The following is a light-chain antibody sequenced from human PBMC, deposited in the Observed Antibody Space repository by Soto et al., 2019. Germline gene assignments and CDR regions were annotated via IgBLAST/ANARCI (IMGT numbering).Light chain of an antibody. Sequence: QSALTQPASVSGSPGQSITIPCTGTSSDVGYYNYVCWYQQHPGQAPKLMIYEVSYRPSGISNRFSDSKSGNTASLTISGLQPEDEAVYHCSSYTTSNTLVFGGGTKLTVL. CDR2: EVS. J-gene: IGLJ2*01. V-gene: IGLV2-14*01. CDR1: SSDVGYYNY. CDR3: SSYTTSNTLV.